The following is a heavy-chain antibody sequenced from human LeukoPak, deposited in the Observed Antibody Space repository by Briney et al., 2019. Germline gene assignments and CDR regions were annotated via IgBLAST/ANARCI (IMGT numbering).Heavy chain of an antibody. CDR3: ARMGIVVVVAAQLFDY. D-gene: IGHD2-15*01. CDR2: IKQDGSEK. V-gene: IGHV3-7*01. CDR1: GFTFSSYW. J-gene: IGHJ4*02. Sequence: GGSLRLSCAASGFTFSSYWMSWVRQAPGKGLEWVANIKQDGSEKYYVDSVKGRFTISRDNAKNSLYLQVNSLRAEDTAVYYCARMGIVVVVAAQLFDYWGQGTLVTVSS.